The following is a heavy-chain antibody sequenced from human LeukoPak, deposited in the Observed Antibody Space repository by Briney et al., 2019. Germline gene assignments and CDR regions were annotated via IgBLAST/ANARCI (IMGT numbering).Heavy chain of an antibody. CDR2: MNPNSGNT. CDR3: ARLIADFDY. V-gene: IGHV1-8*01. D-gene: IGHD6-13*01. CDR1: RYTFTSYD. Sequence: VASLKLSCKASRYTFTSYDINWGRQATGQGLEWMGWMNPNSGNTGYAQKFQGRVTMTRNTSISTAYMQLSSLRSEDTAVYYCARLIADFDYWGQGTLVTVSS. J-gene: IGHJ4*02.